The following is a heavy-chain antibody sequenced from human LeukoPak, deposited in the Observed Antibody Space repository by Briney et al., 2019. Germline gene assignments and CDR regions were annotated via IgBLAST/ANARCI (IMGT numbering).Heavy chain of an antibody. J-gene: IGHJ4*02. CDR3: ARDTVVPAAPFDY. D-gene: IGHD2-2*01. CDR2: IYYSGST. Sequence: SSETLSLTCTVSGGSISSYYWSWIRQPPGKGLEWIGYIYYSGSTNYNPSLKSRVTISVDTSKNQFSLKLSSVTAADTAVYYCARDTVVPAAPFDYWGQGTLVTVSS. V-gene: IGHV4-59*12. CDR1: GGSISSYY.